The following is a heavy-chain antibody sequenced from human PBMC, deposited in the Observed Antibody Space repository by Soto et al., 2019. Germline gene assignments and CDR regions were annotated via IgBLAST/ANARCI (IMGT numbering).Heavy chain of an antibody. CDR2: IIPIFGTA. J-gene: IGHJ6*02. CDR1: GGTFSSYA. Sequence: SVKVSCKASGGTFSSYAISWVRQAPGQGLEWMGGIIPIFGTANYAQKFQGRVTITADESTSTAYMELSSLRSEDTAVYYCARPGTNHGTPGNPYAMDVWGPGTRVTVSS. V-gene: IGHV1-69*13. CDR3: ARPGTNHGTPGNPYAMDV. D-gene: IGHD1-1*01.